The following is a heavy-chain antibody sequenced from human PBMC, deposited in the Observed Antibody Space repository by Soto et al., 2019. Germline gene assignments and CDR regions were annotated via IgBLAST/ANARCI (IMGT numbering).Heavy chain of an antibody. V-gene: IGHV3-30-3*01. CDR2: ISYDGSNK. J-gene: IGHJ4*02. Sequence: QVQLVESGGGVVQPGRSLRLSCAASGFTFSSYAMHWVRQAPGKGLEWVAVISYDGSNKYYADSVKGRFTISRDNSKNTLYLQMNSLRAEDTAVYYCARGQRGRTKYYYDSSGYTKEYYFDYWGQGTLVTVSS. D-gene: IGHD3-22*01. CDR3: ARGQRGRTKYYYDSSGYTKEYYFDY. CDR1: GFTFSSYA.